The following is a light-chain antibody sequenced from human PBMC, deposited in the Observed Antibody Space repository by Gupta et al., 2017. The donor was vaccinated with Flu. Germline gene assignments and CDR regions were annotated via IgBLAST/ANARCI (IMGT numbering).Light chain of an antibody. CDR2: EVS. CDR3: SSYTSSSTL. CDR1: SSDVGGYNY. J-gene: IGLJ2*01. V-gene: IGLV2-14*01. Sequence: SALTHPASASGTPVQSITLSSTGTSSDVGGYNYVSWYQQHPGKAPKLMIYEVSNRPSGVSNRFSGSKSGNTASLTISGLQAEDEADYYCSSYTSSSTLFGGGTKLTVL.